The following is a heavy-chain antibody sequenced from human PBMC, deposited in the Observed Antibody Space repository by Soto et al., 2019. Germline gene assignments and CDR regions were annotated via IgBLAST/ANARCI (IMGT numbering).Heavy chain of an antibody. CDR3: ARDRVAGIWGDAFDI. CDR2: INPYNANT. D-gene: IGHD3-16*01. CDR1: GYTFTSYA. J-gene: IGHJ3*02. Sequence: ASVKVSCKASGYTFTSYAMHWVRQAPGQRLEWMGWINPYNANTNYAQKLQSRVTMATDTSTSTAYMDLRSLTSDDTAVYYCARDRVAGIWGDAFDIWGQGTMVTVSS. V-gene: IGHV1-18*01.